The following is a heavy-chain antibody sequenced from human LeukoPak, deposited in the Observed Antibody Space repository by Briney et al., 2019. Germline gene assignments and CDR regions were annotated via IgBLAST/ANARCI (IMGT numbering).Heavy chain of an antibody. CDR1: GGTFSSYA. Sequence: GASVKVSCKASGGTFSSYAISWVRQAPGQGLEWMGWIGAYNGNRNYAQKFQGRVTMTTDTSTSKAYMELRSLRSDDTAVYYCARDRENYGDAFDIWGQGTMVTVSS. CDR2: IGAYNGNR. V-gene: IGHV1-18*01. D-gene: IGHD3-10*01. CDR3: ARDRENYGDAFDI. J-gene: IGHJ3*02.